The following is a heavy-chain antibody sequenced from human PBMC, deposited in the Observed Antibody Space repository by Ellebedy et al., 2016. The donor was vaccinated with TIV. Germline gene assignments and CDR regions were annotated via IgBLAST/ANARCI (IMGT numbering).Heavy chain of an antibody. CDR2: ISGSGMGT. Sequence: GESLKISCAASGFSFSNYAMSWVRQAPGKGLEWVAAISGSGMGTYYVDSVKGRFTISRENSNDTFYLQMNRLRVEETAVYYCAKDLANWGIKFFDLWGRGTLVTVSS. D-gene: IGHD7-27*01. CDR3: AKDLANWGIKFFDL. J-gene: IGHJ2*01. CDR1: GFSFSNYA. V-gene: IGHV3-23*01.